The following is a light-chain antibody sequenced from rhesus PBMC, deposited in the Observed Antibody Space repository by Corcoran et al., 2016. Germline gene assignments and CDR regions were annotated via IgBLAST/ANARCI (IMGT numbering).Light chain of an antibody. J-gene: IGKJ2*01. V-gene: IGKV2-72*01. CDR2: GGS. CDR3: VQAIAFPYS. CDR1: QSLLHTNGNPY. Sequence: DIVMTQTPLSLPITPGEPASISCRSSQSLLHTNGNPYLHWYLQKPGQSPQPLIFGGSNRASGVPDRFSGSGSGTDFTLKISKMEAEDVGVYYCVQAIAFPYSFGQGTKVEIK.